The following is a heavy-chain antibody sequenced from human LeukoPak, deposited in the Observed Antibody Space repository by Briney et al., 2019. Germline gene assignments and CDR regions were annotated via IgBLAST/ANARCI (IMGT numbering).Heavy chain of an antibody. V-gene: IGHV3-64*01. Sequence: GGSLRLSCAASGFTFSSYAMHWVRQAPGKGLEYVSGISSNGGGTYYANSVKGRFTISRDNSKNTLYLQMGSLRGEDMAVYYCARGGSSSWDYFDYWGQGTLVTVSS. CDR1: GFTFSSYA. CDR2: ISSNGGGT. J-gene: IGHJ4*02. D-gene: IGHD6-13*01. CDR3: ARGGSSSWDYFDY.